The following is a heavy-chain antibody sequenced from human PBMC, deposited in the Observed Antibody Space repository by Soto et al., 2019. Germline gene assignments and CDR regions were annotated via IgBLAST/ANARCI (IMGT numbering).Heavy chain of an antibody. CDR2: ISGSGGCT. CDR1: GFTFSSYA. V-gene: IGHV3-23*01. CDR3: ARAPGDYSNYGGPFRDRYGMDV. Sequence: GGSLRLSCAASGFTFSSYAMSWVRQAPGKGLEWVSAISGSGGCTYYADSVKGRFTISRDNSKNTLYLQMNSLRAEDTAVYYCARAPGDYSNYGGPFRDRYGMDVWGQGTTVTVSS. J-gene: IGHJ6*02. D-gene: IGHD4-4*01.